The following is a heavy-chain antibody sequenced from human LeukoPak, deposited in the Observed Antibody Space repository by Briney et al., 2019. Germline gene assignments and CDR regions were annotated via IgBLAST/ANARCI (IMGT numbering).Heavy chain of an antibody. Sequence: ASVKVSCKASGGTFSSYAISWVRQAPGQGLEWMGGIIPIFGTANYAQKFQGRVTITADESTSTAYMELSSLRSEDTAVYYCATKTRRSYYDSSPDAFDIWGQGTMVTVSS. CDR3: ATKTRRSYYDSSPDAFDI. CDR2: IIPIFGTA. J-gene: IGHJ3*02. V-gene: IGHV1-69*01. CDR1: GGTFSSYA. D-gene: IGHD3-22*01.